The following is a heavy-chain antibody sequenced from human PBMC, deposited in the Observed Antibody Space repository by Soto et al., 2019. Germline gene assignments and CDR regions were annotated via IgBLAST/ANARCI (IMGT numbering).Heavy chain of an antibody. CDR3: ATVRWTQSLEDAEAI. J-gene: IGHJ4*02. V-gene: IGHV1-69*06. CDR2: IIPIFGTP. D-gene: IGHD4-17*01. Sequence: SVKVSCKGSGGTFNAHAISWVRQAPGQGLEWMGGIIPIFGTPNYAQKFQGRLTINADTSTTTAYLELSSLRSDDTAVYFCATVRWTQSLEDAEAIWGQGTLVTVSS. CDR1: GGTFNAHA.